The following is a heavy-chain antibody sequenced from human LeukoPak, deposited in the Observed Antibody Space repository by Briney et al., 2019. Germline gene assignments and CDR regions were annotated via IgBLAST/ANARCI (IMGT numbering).Heavy chain of an antibody. Sequence: PGGSLSLSCAASGFTFSSYSMNWVRQAPGKGLEWVSSISSSSSYIYYADSVKGRFTISRDNAKNSLYLQMNSLRAEDTAVYYCARVTYGDYAFDIWGQGTMVTVSS. J-gene: IGHJ3*02. D-gene: IGHD4-17*01. V-gene: IGHV3-21*01. CDR1: GFTFSSYS. CDR3: ARVTYGDYAFDI. CDR2: ISSSSSYI.